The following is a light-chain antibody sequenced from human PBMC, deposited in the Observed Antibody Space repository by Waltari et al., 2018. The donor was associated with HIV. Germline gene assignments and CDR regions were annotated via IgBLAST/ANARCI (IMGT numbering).Light chain of an antibody. CDR3: QAWDINTAV. V-gene: IGLV3-1*01. J-gene: IGLJ2*01. CDR2: QDS. CDR1: ALGGKY. Sequence: SYDLTQPPSVSVSLGQTASITCSGDALGGKYVCWYQQRPGQSPVMVIFQDSERPSGIPERFSGSNSGNTATLTISGTQAMDEAAYYCQAWDINTAVFGGGTKLTVL.